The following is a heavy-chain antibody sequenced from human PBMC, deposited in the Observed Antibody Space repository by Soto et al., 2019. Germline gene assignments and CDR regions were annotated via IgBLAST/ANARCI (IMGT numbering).Heavy chain of an antibody. CDR2: INAGNGNT. CDR1: GYTFTSYA. Sequence: ASVKVSCKASGYTFTSYAMHWVRQAPGQRLEWMGWINAGNGNTKYSQRFQGRVTITRDTSASTAYMELSSLRSEDTAVYYCARTSSNPLRYDYYYGMDVWGQGTTVTVSS. J-gene: IGHJ6*02. V-gene: IGHV1-3*01. D-gene: IGHD6-13*01. CDR3: ARTSSNPLRYDYYYGMDV.